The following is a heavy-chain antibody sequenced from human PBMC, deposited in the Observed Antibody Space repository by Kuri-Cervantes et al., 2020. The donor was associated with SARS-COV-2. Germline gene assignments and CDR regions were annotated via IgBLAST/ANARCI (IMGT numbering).Heavy chain of an antibody. J-gene: IGHJ4*02. CDR3: ARDGSGTFYWMEYFDY. V-gene: IGHV3-33*05. CDR1: GFTFSSYG. CDR2: ISYDGSNK. Sequence: GESLKISCAASGFTFSSYGMHWVRQAPGKGLEWVAVISYDGSNKYYADSVKGRFTISRDNSKNTLYLQMNSLGAEDTAVYYCARDGSGTFYWMEYFDYWGQGTLVTVSS. D-gene: IGHD3-10*01.